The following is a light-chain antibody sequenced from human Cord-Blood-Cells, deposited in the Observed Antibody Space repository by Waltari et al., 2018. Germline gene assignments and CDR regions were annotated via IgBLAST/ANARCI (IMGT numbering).Light chain of an antibody. CDR2: QDS. CDR3: QAWDSSTVV. J-gene: IGLJ2*01. V-gene: IGLV3-1*01. Sequence: SYELTQPPSVSVSPGQTASITCSGGKLGDKYACWYQQKPGQSPVLVIYQDSKRPSGIPERFSGYNSGNTATLTISGTQAMDEADYYCQAWDSSTVVFGGGTKLTVL. CDR1: KLGDKY.